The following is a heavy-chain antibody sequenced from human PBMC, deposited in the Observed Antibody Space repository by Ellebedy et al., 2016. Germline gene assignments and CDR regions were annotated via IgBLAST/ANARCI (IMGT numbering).Heavy chain of an antibody. D-gene: IGHD6-19*01. CDR3: VRGRLSPAGIWFFDL. J-gene: IGHJ2*01. Sequence: SQTLSLTCXISGDSVSNNNVAWTWIRQSPSRGLEWLGRTYDESPESVRGRIALHTDTSKNQFSLQLHSVTPEDAAVYFCVRGRLSPAGIWFFDLWGRGTVVTVSS. CDR2: TYD. CDR1: GDSVSNNNVA. V-gene: IGHV6-1*01.